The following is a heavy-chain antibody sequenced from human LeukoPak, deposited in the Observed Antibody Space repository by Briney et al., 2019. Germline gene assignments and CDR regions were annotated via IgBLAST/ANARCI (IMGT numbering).Heavy chain of an antibody. CDR1: GYTFTSYA. V-gene: IGHV1-3*01. CDR3: ASLYSSSWYGDWFDP. CDR2: INAGNGNT. J-gene: IGHJ5*02. D-gene: IGHD6-13*01. Sequence: GASVKVSCKASGYTFTSYAMHWVRQAPGQRLEWMGWINAGNGNTKYPQKFQGRVTITRDTSASTAYMELSSLRSEDTAVYYCASLYSSSWYGDWFDPWGQGTLVTVSS.